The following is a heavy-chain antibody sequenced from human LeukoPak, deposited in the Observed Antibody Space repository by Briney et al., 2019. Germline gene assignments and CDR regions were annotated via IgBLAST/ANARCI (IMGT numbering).Heavy chain of an antibody. CDR1: GGSISSYY. J-gene: IGHJ4*02. CDR3: AGHYCSGGSCYPRY. V-gene: IGHV4-59*01. CDR2: IYYSGST. D-gene: IGHD2-15*01. Sequence: SETLSLTCTVSGGSISSYYWSWIRQPPGKGLEWIGYIYYSGSTNYKPSLKSRVTISVDTSKYQFSLKLSSVTAADTAVYYCAGHYCSGGSCYPRYWGQGTLVTVSS.